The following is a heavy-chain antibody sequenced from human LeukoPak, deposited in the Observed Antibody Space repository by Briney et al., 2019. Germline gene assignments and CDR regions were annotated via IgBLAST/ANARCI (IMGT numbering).Heavy chain of an antibody. J-gene: IGHJ4*02. CDR1: GYSISSGYY. CDR3: ARHAYSNYLLDY. CDR2: IYHSGST. D-gene: IGHD4-11*01. Sequence: PSETLSLTCAVSGYSISSGYYWGWIRPPPGKGLEWIGSIYHSGSTYYNSSLKSRVTISVDTSKNQFSLKLSSVTAADTAVYYCARHAYSNYLLDYWGQGTLVTVSS. V-gene: IGHV4-38-2*01.